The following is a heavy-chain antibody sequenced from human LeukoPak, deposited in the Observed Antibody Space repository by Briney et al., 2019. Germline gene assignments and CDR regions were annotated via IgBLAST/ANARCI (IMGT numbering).Heavy chain of an antibody. CDR2: FDPEDGET. D-gene: IGHD6-25*01. J-gene: IGHJ3*02. Sequence: TSVKVSCKVSGYTLTELSMHWVRQAPGKGLEWIGGFDPEDGETIYAQKFQGRVTMTEDTSTDTAYMELSSLRPEDTAVYYCATAEGRLRTKDAFDIWGQGTMVTVSS. CDR1: GYTLTELS. CDR3: ATAEGRLRTKDAFDI. V-gene: IGHV1-24*01.